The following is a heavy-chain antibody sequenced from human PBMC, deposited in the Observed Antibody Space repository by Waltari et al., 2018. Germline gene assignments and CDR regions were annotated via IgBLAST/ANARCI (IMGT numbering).Heavy chain of an antibody. Sequence: QVQLVQSGAEVKKPGASVKVSCKASGYTFTRYDINWVRQATVQGLEWMGWMNPNSGNTGHAPKFQGRVTITRNTSISTAYSELSSLRSEDTAVYYCVIGSGSSLDYWGQGTLVTVSS. CDR2: MNPNSGNT. D-gene: IGHD1-26*01. CDR3: VIGSGSSLDY. J-gene: IGHJ4*02. V-gene: IGHV1-8*03. CDR1: GYTFTRYD.